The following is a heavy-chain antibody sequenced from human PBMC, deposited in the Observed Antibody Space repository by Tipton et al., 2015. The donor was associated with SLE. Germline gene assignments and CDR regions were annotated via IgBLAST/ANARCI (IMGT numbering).Heavy chain of an antibody. D-gene: IGHD6-13*01. V-gene: IGHV4-39*01. CDR2: IYYSGST. CDR3: ARLWYSSSY. CDR1: GGSISSSTYY. J-gene: IGHJ4*02. Sequence: TLSLTCTVPGGSISSSTYYWGWIRQPPGKGLEWIGNIYYSGSTYYNPSLKSRVIISVDTSKNQFSLKLSSVTAADTAVYYCARLWYSSSYWGQGTLVTVSS.